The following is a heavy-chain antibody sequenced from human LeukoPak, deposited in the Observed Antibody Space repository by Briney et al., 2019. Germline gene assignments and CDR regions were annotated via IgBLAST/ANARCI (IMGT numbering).Heavy chain of an antibody. CDR3: AKDVWFGELFLNYFDY. CDR2: ISYDGSNK. J-gene: IGHJ4*02. CDR1: GFTFSSYG. V-gene: IGHV3-30*18. D-gene: IGHD3-10*01. Sequence: GGSVRLSCTASGFTFSSYGMHWVRQAPGKGLEWVAVISYDGSNKYYADSVKGRFTISRDNSKNTLYLQMNSLRAEDTAVYYCAKDVWFGELFLNYFDYWGQGTLVTVSS.